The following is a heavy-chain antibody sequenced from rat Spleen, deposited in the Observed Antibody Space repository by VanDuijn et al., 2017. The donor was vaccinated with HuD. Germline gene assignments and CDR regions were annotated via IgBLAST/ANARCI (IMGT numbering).Heavy chain of an antibody. CDR2: ISSGGRT. D-gene: IGHD1-12*02. CDR3: ARLLGDGSYYPHWYFDF. CDR1: GFTFSDYY. J-gene: IGHJ1*01. Sequence: EVQLVESGGGLVQPGRSMKLSCAASGFTFSDYYMAWVRQAPTKGLEWVASISSGGRTYYRDFVKGRFTVYRDNAKSTLYLQMDSLRSEDTATYYCARLLGDGSYYPHWYFDFWGPGTMVTVSS. V-gene: IGHV5-25*01.